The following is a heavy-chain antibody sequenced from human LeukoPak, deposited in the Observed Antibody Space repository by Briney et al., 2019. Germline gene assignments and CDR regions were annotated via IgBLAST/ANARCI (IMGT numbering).Heavy chain of an antibody. D-gene: IGHD6-19*01. CDR3: APQSSGWYKGNY. V-gene: IGHV3-21*01. J-gene: IGHJ4*02. Sequence: GGSLRLSCAASGFTFSSYSMNWVRQAPGKGLEWVSSISSSSSYIYYADSVKGRFTISRDNAKNSLYLQMNSLRAEDTAVHYCAPQSSGWYKGNYWGQGTLVTVSS. CDR1: GFTFSSYS. CDR2: ISSSSSYI.